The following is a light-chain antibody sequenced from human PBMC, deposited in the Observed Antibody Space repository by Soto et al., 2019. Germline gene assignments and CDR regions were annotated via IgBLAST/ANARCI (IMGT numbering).Light chain of an antibody. J-gene: IGLJ7*01. CDR3: SSFTNSTTWL. V-gene: IGLV2-14*01. Sequence: QSVLTQPASVSGSPGQSINIYCTGTNSDVGGYDYVSWYKQYPGQAPKVIIYEVTYRPSGVSARFSGSKSGTTASLTISDLQTEDEAEYYCSSFTNSTTWLFGGVTQLTVL. CDR2: EVT. CDR1: NSDVGGYDY.